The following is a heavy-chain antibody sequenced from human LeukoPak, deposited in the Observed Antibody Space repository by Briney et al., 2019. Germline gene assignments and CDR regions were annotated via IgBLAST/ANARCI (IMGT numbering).Heavy chain of an antibody. CDR2: ISTSSRTI. CDR1: GFRVSNHN. Sequence: GGSLRLSCAASGFRVSNHNMNWVRQAPGEGLEWVSYISTSSRTIYYADSVKGRFTISRDNAKNSLYLQMNSLRAEDTAVYYCARGSGSFYYYMDVWGKGTTVTVSS. CDR3: ARGSGSFYYYMDV. J-gene: IGHJ6*03. D-gene: IGHD3-10*01. V-gene: IGHV3-48*04.